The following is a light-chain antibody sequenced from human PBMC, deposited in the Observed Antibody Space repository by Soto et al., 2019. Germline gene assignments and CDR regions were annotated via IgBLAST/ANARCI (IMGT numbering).Light chain of an antibody. V-gene: IGKV3-11*01. CDR3: HQRTNWLFT. Sequence: EILLTQSPATLSLSPGERATLSCRTSQSVSSYLAWYQQKPGQAPRLLIYGVSNRATGIPARFSGSGSGTDFTLTISSLEPEDFAVYYCHQRTNWLFTFGPGTKVDIK. CDR1: QSVSSY. J-gene: IGKJ3*01. CDR2: GVS.